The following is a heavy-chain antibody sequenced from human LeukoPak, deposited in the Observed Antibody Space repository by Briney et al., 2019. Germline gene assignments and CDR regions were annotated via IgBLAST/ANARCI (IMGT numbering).Heavy chain of an antibody. D-gene: IGHD3-16*01. Sequence: GGSLRLSCAASGFTFSSYGVHWVRQAPGKGLEWVAVISYDGSNKYYADSVKGRFTISRDNSKNTLYLQMNSLRAEDTAVYYCARDRSYVLDAFDIWGQGTMVTVSS. CDR1: GFTFSSYG. CDR2: ISYDGSNK. CDR3: ARDRSYVLDAFDI. V-gene: IGHV3-30*03. J-gene: IGHJ3*02.